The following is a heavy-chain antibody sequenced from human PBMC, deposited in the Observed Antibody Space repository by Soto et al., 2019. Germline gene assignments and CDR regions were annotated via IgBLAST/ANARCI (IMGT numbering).Heavy chain of an antibody. V-gene: IGHV1-8*01. CDR3: ARAYCSSTSCYAENWFDP. Sequence: QVPLVQSGAEVKKPGASVKVSCKASGYTFTSYDINWVRQATGQGLEWMGWMNPNSGNTGYAQKFQGRVTMTRNTSISTAYMELSSLRSEDTAVYYCARAYCSSTSCYAENWFDPWGQGTLVTVSS. CDR2: MNPNSGNT. CDR1: GYTFTSYD. J-gene: IGHJ5*02. D-gene: IGHD2-2*01.